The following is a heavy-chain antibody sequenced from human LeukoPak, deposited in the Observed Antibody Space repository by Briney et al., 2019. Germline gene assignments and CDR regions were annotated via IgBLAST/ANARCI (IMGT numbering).Heavy chain of an antibody. D-gene: IGHD4-17*01. V-gene: IGHV4-30-4*01. J-gene: IGHJ3*02. Sequence: SETLSLICTVSGGSISSGDYYWSWIRQPPGKGLEWIGYIYYSGSTYYNPSLKSRVTISVDTSKNQFSLKLSSVTAADTAVYYCAGENDYGDYVGAFDIWGQGTMVTVSS. CDR2: IYYSGST. CDR3: AGENDYGDYVGAFDI. CDR1: GGSISSGDYY.